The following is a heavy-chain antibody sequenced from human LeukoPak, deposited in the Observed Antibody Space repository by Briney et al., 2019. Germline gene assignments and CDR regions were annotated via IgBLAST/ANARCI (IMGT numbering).Heavy chain of an antibody. D-gene: IGHD3-10*01. Sequence: GESLQISCQASGYSFTSSWIGWARQMPGKGLEWMAIINPGDSDTRYSPSFQSQVTISADKSISTVYLQWGSLKASDTAMYYCARQPGAGWFDPWGQGTLVTVSS. CDR2: INPGDSDT. J-gene: IGHJ5*02. V-gene: IGHV5-51*01. CDR1: GYSFTSSW. CDR3: ARQPGAGWFDP.